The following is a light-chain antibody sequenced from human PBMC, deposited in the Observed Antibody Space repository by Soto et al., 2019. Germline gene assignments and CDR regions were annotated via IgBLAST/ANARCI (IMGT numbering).Light chain of an antibody. CDR2: GAS. V-gene: IGKV2D-29*01. J-gene: IGKJ2*01. Sequence: DIALTQTPLSQSVTPGQPASISCKSSQSLLQSDGKTYLYWYLQRPGQPPQFLIYGASKRFSGVPDRFSGSGSGTDFTLKISRVEAEDVGVYYCMQSAQLPRTFGPGTKLEIK. CDR3: MQSAQLPRT. CDR1: QSLLQSDGKTY.